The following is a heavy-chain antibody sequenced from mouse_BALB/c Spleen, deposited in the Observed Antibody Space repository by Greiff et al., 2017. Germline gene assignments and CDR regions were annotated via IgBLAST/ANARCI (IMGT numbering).Heavy chain of an antibody. CDR2: ISSGGSYT. D-gene: IGHD2-14*01. CDR1: GFTFSSYG. CDR3: ARQGVPWYFDV. V-gene: IGHV5-6*01. Sequence: EVKLMESGGDLVKPGGSLKLSCAASGFTFSSYGMSWVRQTPDKRLEWVATISSGGSYTYYPDSVKGRFTISRDNAKNTLYLQMSSLKSEDTAMYYCARQGVPWYFDVWGAGTTVTVSS. J-gene: IGHJ1*01.